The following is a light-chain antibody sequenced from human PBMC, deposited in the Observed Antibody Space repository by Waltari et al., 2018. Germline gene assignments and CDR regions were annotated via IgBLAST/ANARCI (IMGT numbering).Light chain of an antibody. J-gene: IGKJ4*01. Sequence: EIVLTQSPVTLAWSAGERATLSCRASQSVFNYLAWYQQKPGQAPRLLIYDTSNRATGIPPRFSGSGSGIDFTLTISNLEAEDFALYYCQQGSLLPLTFGGGTKVEIK. V-gene: IGKV3-11*01. CDR1: QSVFNY. CDR2: DTS. CDR3: QQGSLLPLT.